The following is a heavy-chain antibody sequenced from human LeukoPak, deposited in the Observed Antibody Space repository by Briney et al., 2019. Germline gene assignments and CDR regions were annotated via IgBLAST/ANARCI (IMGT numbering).Heavy chain of an antibody. J-gene: IGHJ3*02. CDR1: GYSFTSYW. CDR3: ARPKLDCSSTSCSDDAFDI. V-gene: IGHV5-51*01. D-gene: IGHD2-2*01. CDR2: IYPGDSDT. Sequence: NRGESLKISCKGSGYSFTSYWIGWVRQMPGKGLEWMGIIYPGDSDTRYSPSFQGQVTISADKSISTAYLRWSSLKASDTAMYYCARPKLDCSSTSCSDDAFDIWGQGTMVTVSS.